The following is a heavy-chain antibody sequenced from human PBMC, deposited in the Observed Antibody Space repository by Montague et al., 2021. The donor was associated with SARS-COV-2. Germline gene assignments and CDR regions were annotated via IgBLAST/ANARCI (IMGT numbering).Heavy chain of an antibody. V-gene: IGHV4-4*02. D-gene: IGHD3-10*01. CDR3: ARKGSGGSDLAY. CDR1: GDSISRDNW. Sequence: SETLSLTCAVSGDSISRDNWGHRGRPHAGKRVEREGEIYHTGSNKYKPSTKSRVSMSVDKCWNQFSLRLTSVTAADTAIYYCARKGSGGSDLAYWGQGTLVTVSS. CDR2: IYHTGSN. J-gene: IGHJ4*02.